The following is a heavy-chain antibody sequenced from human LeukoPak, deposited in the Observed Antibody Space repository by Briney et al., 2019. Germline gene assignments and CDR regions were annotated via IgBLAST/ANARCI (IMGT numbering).Heavy chain of an antibody. CDR3: AREPLTGSFDY. D-gene: IGHD7-27*01. CDR2: IYTSGST. Sequence: SETLSLTCTVSGGSISSGSYYWSWIRQPAGKGLEWIGRIYTSGSTNYNPSLKSRVTISVDTSKNQFSLKLSSVTAADTAVHYCAREPLTGSFDYWGQGTLVTVSS. J-gene: IGHJ4*02. V-gene: IGHV4-61*02. CDR1: GGSISSGSYY.